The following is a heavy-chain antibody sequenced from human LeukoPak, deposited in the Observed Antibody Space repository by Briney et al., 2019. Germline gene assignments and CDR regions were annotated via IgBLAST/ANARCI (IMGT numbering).Heavy chain of an antibody. J-gene: IGHJ4*02. CDR1: GGSISSSSYY. Sequence: SETLSLTCTVSGGSISSSSYYWGWIRQPPGKGLEWIGSIYYSGSTYYNPSLKSRVTISVDTSKNQFSLKLSSVTAADTAVYYCAREPGIAAAGPIDYWGQGTLVTVSS. D-gene: IGHD6-13*01. CDR2: IYYSGST. V-gene: IGHV4-39*07. CDR3: AREPGIAAAGPIDY.